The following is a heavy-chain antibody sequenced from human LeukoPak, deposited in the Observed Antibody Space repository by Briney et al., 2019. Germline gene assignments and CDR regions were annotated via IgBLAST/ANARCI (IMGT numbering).Heavy chain of an antibody. D-gene: IGHD3-10*01. Sequence: GGSLRLSCTASGFSVSDYYMNWIRQSPGKGLEWVSHITRKDAIEYADSVRGRFTISRDNANNLLYLQMDSLRPEGTAVYYCARGTYYSGSGPGNWFDPWGHGTLVTVSS. CDR2: ITRKDAI. J-gene: IGHJ5*02. V-gene: IGHV3-11*01. CDR1: GFSVSDYY. CDR3: ARGTYYSGSGPGNWFDP.